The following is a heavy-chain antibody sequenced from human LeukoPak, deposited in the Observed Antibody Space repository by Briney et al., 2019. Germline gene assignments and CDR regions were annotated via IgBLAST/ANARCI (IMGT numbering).Heavy chain of an antibody. V-gene: IGHV5-10-1*01. CDR2: IDPSDSYT. CDR3: ARHVGCDSSGYYSGYYYYGMDV. J-gene: IGHJ6*02. D-gene: IGHD3-22*01. CDR1: GYSFTSYW. Sequence: GESLKISCKGSGYSFTSYWISWVRQMPGKGLEWMGRIDPSDSYTNYSPSFQGHVTISADKSISTAYLQWSSLKASDTAMYYCARHVGCDSSGYYSGYYYYGMDVWGQGTTVTVSS.